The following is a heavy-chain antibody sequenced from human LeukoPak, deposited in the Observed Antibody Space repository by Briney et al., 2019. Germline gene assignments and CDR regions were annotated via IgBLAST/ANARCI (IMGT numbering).Heavy chain of an antibody. J-gene: IGHJ4*02. CDR1: GYIFSDYY. CDR2: INPKSGAA. D-gene: IGHD6-13*01. V-gene: IGHV1-2*02. CDR3: ARGAEAETSPLDF. Sequence: ASVKVSCKASGYIFSDYYMHWVRQAPGQGLEWLGWINPKSGAADYAQQFRGRVTMTRDTSINTDYMEMKRVTSDHTAVYYCARGAEAETSPLDFWGQGTLVIVS.